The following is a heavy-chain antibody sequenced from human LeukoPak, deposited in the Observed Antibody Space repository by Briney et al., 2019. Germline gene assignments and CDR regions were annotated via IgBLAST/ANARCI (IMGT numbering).Heavy chain of an antibody. CDR3: ARGGDTAKGGKD. V-gene: IGHV4-31*03. D-gene: IGHD5-18*01. CDR2: IHPGGTI. J-gene: IGHJ4*02. Sequence: PSETLSLTCTVSGGSISGDGHYWTWTRQHPGEGLGWLGFIHPGGTIYYNPSLSSRLFISADTSNNQMSLKLSFVTAADTAVYYCARGGDTAKGGKDWGQGTLVTVSS. CDR1: GGSISGDGHY.